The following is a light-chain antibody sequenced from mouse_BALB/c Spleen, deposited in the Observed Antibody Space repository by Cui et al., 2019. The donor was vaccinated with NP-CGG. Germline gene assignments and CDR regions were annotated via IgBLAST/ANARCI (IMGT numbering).Light chain of an antibody. CDR3: ALWYSNHWV. CDR2: GTN. V-gene: IGLV1*01. CDR1: TGAVTTSNY. Sequence: QHVVTQESARTTSPGETVTLTCRSNTGAVTTSNYANWVQEKPDHLFTGLIGGTNNRAPGVPARFSGSLIGNKAALTITGAQTEDEAIYFCALWYSNHWVFGGGTKLTVL. J-gene: IGLJ1*01.